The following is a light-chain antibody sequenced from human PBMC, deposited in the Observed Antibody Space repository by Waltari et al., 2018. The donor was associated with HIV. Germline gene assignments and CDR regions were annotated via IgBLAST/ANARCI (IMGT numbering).Light chain of an antibody. CDR1: SSDVGNYNY. J-gene: IGLJ3*02. CDR3: SSYAATNTLV. CDR2: DVK. Sequence: QSALTQPPSASGSPGQSVTISCTGTSSDVGNYNYFSWYQQHPGKAPKLMIYDVKNRPSGVPDRFSGSKSGNTASLTVSGLQAEDEAEYYCSSYAATNTLVFGGGTKVTVL. V-gene: IGLV2-8*01.